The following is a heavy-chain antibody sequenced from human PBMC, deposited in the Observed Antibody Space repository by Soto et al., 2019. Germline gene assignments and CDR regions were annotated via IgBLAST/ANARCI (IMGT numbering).Heavy chain of an antibody. J-gene: IGHJ4*02. D-gene: IGHD6-13*01. Sequence: PSETLSLTCTVSGGSISGSSYYWGWIRQPPGTGREWMGSIDYSGYTCYNPSPKSRVTIPVDTSKNQFSLKVSSVTATDTAAYYCARHKDTSSRYLLPDYWGQGTLVTVS. V-gene: IGHV4-39*01. CDR2: IDYSGYT. CDR3: ARHKDTSSRYLLPDY. CDR1: GGSISGSSYY.